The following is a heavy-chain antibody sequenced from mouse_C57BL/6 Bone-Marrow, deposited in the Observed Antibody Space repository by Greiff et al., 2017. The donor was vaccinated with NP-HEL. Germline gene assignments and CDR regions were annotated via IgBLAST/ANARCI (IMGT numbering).Heavy chain of an antibody. CDR3: ARKTALWYFDV. V-gene: IGHV2-2*01. Sequence: QVQLQQSGPGLVQPSQSLSITCTVSGFSLTSYGVHWVRQSPGKGLEWLGVIWSGGSTDYNAAFISRLSISKDNSKSQVFFKMNSLQADDTAIYYCARKTALWYFDVWGTGTTVTVSS. J-gene: IGHJ1*03. CDR2: IWSGGST. CDR1: GFSLTSYG. D-gene: IGHD1-2*01.